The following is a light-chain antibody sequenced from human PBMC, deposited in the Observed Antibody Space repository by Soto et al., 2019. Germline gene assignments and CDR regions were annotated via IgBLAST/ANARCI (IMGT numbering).Light chain of an antibody. Sequence: EIVLTQSPATLSLSPGERATLSCRASQSVSSYLAWYQHKPGQAPRLLIYDASKRATGIPARFSGSGSGTDFTLTISSLEPEDFAVYYFQQRSNWPPTWTFGQGTRVDIK. V-gene: IGKV3-11*01. J-gene: IGKJ1*01. CDR2: DAS. CDR1: QSVSSY. CDR3: QQRSNWPPTWT.